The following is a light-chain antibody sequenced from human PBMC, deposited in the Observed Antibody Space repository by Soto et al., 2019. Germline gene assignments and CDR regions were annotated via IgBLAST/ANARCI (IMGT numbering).Light chain of an antibody. Sequence: SYELTQPPSVSVSPGQTASITCSGDKLGDKYACWYQQKPGQSPVVVIHQDSKRPSGIPERFSGSNSGNTATLTISGTQAMDEADYYCRAWDSSTVVFGGGTKLTVL. CDR2: QDS. CDR1: KLGDKY. CDR3: RAWDSSTVV. V-gene: IGLV3-1*01. J-gene: IGLJ2*01.